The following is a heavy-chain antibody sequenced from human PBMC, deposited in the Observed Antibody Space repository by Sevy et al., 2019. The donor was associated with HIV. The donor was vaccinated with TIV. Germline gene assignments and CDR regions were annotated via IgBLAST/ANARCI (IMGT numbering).Heavy chain of an antibody. CDR3: GGCYCTGGVCYEYGNWFDP. Sequence: ASVKVSCKASGYTFTSYAMNWVRQAPGQGLEWMGWINTNTGNPTYAQGFTGRFVFSLDTSVSTAYLEISSLKAEDTAVYYCGGCYCTGGVCYEYGNWFDPWGQGTLVTVSS. CDR2: INTNTGNP. CDR1: GYTFTSYA. J-gene: IGHJ5*02. V-gene: IGHV7-4-1*02. D-gene: IGHD2-8*02.